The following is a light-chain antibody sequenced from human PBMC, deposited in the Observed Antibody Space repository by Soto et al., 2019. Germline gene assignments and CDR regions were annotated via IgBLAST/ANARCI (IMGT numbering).Light chain of an antibody. CDR3: QSSDSRNHVV. Sequence: NIMLAQPHSVSESPGKTVTISCTGSSGTVVTNYVQWYQQRPGSAPTTVIYEDNQRPSGVPDRFSGSIDRSSNSASLTISGLKAEDEADYYCQSSDSRNHVVFGGGTKLTFL. J-gene: IGLJ2*01. V-gene: IGLV6-57*02. CDR1: SGTVVTNY. CDR2: EDN.